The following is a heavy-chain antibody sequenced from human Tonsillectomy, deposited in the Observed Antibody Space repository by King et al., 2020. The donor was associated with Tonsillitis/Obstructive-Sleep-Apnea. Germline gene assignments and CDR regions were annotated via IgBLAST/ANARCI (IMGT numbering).Heavy chain of an antibody. D-gene: IGHD3-3*01. J-gene: IGHJ4*02. Sequence: VQLVESGGGLVQPGGSLRLSCAASGFTFSSYAMSWVRQAPGKGLEWVSAISGSGGSTYYADSVKGRFTISRDNSKNTLYLQMNSLRAEDTAVYYCAKDTNYDFWSGYRFDYWGQGTLVTVSS. CDR2: ISGSGGST. CDR1: GFTFSSYA. V-gene: IGHV3-23*04. CDR3: AKDTNYDFWSGYRFDY.